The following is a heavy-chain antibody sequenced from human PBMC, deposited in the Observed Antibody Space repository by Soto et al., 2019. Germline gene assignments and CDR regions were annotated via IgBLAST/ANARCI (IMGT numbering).Heavy chain of an antibody. CDR2: IWYDGSNK. CDR1: GFTFSSYG. D-gene: IGHD2-21*01. Sequence: QVQLVEAGGGVVQPGRSLRLSCVGSGFTFSSYGIHWVRQAPGKGLEWVALIWYDGSNKYHADSVKGRFTISRDNSKNTVYLLMQSLRVEDTAVYYCARDVSLGVAGDSDYWGQGTLVTVSS. J-gene: IGHJ4*02. V-gene: IGHV3-33*01. CDR3: ARDVSLGVAGDSDY.